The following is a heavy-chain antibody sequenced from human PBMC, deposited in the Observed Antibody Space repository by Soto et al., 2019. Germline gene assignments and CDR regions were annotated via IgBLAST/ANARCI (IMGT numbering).Heavy chain of an antibody. V-gene: IGHV3-30*18. D-gene: IGHD3-22*01. CDR2: ISYDGSNK. J-gene: IGHJ4*02. CDR1: GFTFSSYG. CDR3: AKALGDYYDSSGYYYQDY. Sequence: GGSLRLSCAASGFTFSSYGMHWVRQAPGKGLEWVAVISYDGSNKYYADSVKGRFTISRDNSKNTLYLQMNSLRAEDTAVYYCAKALGDYYDSSGYYYQDYWGQGTLVTVSS.